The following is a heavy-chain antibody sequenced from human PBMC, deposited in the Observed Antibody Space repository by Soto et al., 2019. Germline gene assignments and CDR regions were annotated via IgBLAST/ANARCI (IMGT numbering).Heavy chain of an antibody. CDR2: IYPGDSDT. CDR3: ARHVHYGSGRDYYYGMDV. D-gene: IGHD3-10*01. J-gene: IGHJ6*02. V-gene: IGHV5-51*01. Sequence: PGESLKISCKGSGYSFTSYWIGWVRQMPGKGLEWMGIIYPGDSDTRYSPSFQGQVTISADKSISTAYLQWSSLKASDTAMYYCARHVHYGSGRDYYYGMDVWGQGTTVTVSS. CDR1: GYSFTSYW.